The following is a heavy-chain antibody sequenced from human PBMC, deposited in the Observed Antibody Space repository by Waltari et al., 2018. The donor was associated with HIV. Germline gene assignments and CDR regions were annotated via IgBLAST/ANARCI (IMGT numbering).Heavy chain of an antibody. CDR3: ARTPYDTSGYCFDY. Sequence: QVPLVESGGGVVQPGRSLRLSCAASGFTFSSSGMHWVRQAPGKGLVWLAGVWYDGKNKYYADSVKGRFTVSRDNSKNTLFLQMNSLRVDDTAVYYCARTPYDTSGYCFDYWGQGTLVTVSS. CDR1: GFTFSSSG. V-gene: IGHV3-33*01. J-gene: IGHJ4*02. CDR2: VWYDGKNK. D-gene: IGHD3-22*01.